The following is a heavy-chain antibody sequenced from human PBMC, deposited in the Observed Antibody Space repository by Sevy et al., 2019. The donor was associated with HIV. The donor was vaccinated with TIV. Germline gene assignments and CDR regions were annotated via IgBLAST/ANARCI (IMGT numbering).Heavy chain of an antibody. D-gene: IGHD6-6*01. CDR3: ASHSHDQQLLRRGYFDY. CDR1: GGSISSSSYY. V-gene: IGHV4-39*01. Sequence: SETLALTCTVSGGSISSSSYYWGWIRQPPGKGLEWIGSIYYSGGTYYNPSIKSRVTIYVDTSKNQFSLKRSSVTAADTAVYYCASHSHDQQLLRRGYFDYWGQGTLVTVSS. CDR2: IYYSGGT. J-gene: IGHJ4*02.